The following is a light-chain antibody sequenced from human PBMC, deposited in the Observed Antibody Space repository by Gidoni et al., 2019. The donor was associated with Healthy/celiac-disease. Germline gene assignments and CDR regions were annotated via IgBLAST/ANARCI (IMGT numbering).Light chain of an antibody. CDR3: QQSYRTLLT. V-gene: IGKV1-39*01. CDR2: AAS. J-gene: IGKJ4*01. Sequence: DIQLTETPSSLSASVGDRVSITCRASQSISSYLNWYQQKPGKAPKLLIYAASSLQSGVTSRFSGSGSGTDFTLNISSLQPEDFSTYYCQQSYRTLLTFGGGTKVEIK. CDR1: QSISSY.